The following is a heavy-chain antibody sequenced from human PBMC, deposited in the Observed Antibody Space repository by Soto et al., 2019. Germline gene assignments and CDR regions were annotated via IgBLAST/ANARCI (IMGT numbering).Heavy chain of an antibody. CDR1: GYTFTSYY. V-gene: IGHV1-46*03. CDR3: ATMRIAETTVLNYHYYYTDV. Sequence: QVQLVQSGAEVKKPGASVKVSCKASGYTFTSYYMHWVRQTPGQGFESMGIINHSGGSTSYAQNFQGRVNMTRGTSTGTVYMQLSSLRPEDTAVYYCATMRIAETTVLNYHYYYTDVWGNGTTVTESS. CDR2: INHSGGST. D-gene: IGHD1-20*01. J-gene: IGHJ6*03.